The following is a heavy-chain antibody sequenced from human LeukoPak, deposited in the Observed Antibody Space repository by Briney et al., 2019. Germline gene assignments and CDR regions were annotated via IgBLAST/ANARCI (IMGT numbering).Heavy chain of an antibody. CDR3: AKDNPGVYDFWGGQPDY. CDR2: ISYDGSNK. Sequence: GSLRLSCAASGFTFSSYGMHWVRQAPGKGLEWVAVISYDGSNKYYADSVKGRFTISRDNSKNTLYLQMNSLRAEDTAVYYCAKDNPGVYDFWGGQPDYWGQGTLVTPSS. V-gene: IGHV3-30*18. J-gene: IGHJ4*02. CDR1: GFTFSSYG. D-gene: IGHD3-3*01.